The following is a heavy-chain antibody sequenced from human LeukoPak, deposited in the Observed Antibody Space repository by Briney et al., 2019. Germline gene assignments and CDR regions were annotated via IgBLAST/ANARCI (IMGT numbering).Heavy chain of an antibody. CDR1: GGSISSGAYY. Sequence: PSETLSLTCTVSGGSISSGAYYWSWIRQPPGKGLEWIGYIFYSGSTYYNPSLKSRVTISVDTSKNQFSLKLSSVTAADTAVYYCARDQRAEDGWFGDPIWGGEYYFDYWGQGTLVTVSS. J-gene: IGHJ4*02. V-gene: IGHV4-30-4*01. CDR2: IFYSGST. D-gene: IGHD3-10*01. CDR3: ARDQRAEDGWFGDPIWGGEYYFDY.